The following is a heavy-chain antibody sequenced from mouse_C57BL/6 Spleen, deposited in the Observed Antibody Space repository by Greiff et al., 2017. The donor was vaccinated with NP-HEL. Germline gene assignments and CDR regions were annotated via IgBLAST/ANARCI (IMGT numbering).Heavy chain of an antibody. J-gene: IGHJ3*01. V-gene: IGHV1-64*01. Sequence: QVQLQQPGAELVKPGASVKLSCKASGYTFTSYWMHWVKQRPGQGLEWIGMIHPNSGSTNYNENVKSKATLTVDKSSSTAYMQRSSLTSEDSAVYYCARTGEYYYGSSSFAYWGQGTLVTVSA. CDR1: GYTFTSYW. CDR2: IHPNSGST. CDR3: ARTGEYYYGSSSFAY. D-gene: IGHD1-1*01.